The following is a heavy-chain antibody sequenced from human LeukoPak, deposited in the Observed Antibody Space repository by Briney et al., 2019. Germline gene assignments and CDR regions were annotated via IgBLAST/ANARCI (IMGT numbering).Heavy chain of an antibody. CDR3: ATPYCSSISCLDVFNM. CDR1: GVSVSDGRYY. D-gene: IGHD2-2*01. CDR2: KYYSGSA. Sequence: SETLSLTCSVSGVSVSDGRYYWTWIRQHPGKGLEWIGYKYYSGSAKYNPSLKSRLTISVDTSKNQFSLQLSSVTAADTAPYYCATPYCSSISCLDVFNMWGQGTRVTVSS. V-gene: IGHV4-31*03. J-gene: IGHJ3*02.